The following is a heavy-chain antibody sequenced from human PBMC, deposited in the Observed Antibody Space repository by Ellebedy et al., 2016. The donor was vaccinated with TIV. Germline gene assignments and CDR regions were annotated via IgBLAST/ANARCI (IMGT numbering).Heavy chain of an antibody. CDR1: GFSLSNARMG. V-gene: IGHV2-26*01. Sequence: SGPTLVKPTETLTLTCTVSGFSLSNARMGVSWIRQPPGKALEWLAHIFSNDEKSYSTSPQSRLTISKDTSKSRMVLTMTNMDPVDTATYYCARIMEGYYDIYFDYWGQGSLVTVSS. CDR3: ARIMEGYYDIYFDY. D-gene: IGHD3-22*01. CDR2: IFSNDEK. J-gene: IGHJ4*02.